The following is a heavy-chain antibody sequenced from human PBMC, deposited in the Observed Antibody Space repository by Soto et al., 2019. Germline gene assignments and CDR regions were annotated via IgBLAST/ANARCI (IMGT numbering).Heavy chain of an antibody. D-gene: IGHD3-3*01. V-gene: IGHV3-48*02. Sequence: EVQLVESGGGLVQPGGSLRLSCVASGFTFSTYSMYWVRQAPGKGLEWISYISSSSSTTYADSVKGRFTISRDNAKNSLYLQMNSLRDEDTAVYYCARTIWSGYFQADYWGQGTLVTVSS. CDR1: GFTFSTYS. CDR2: ISSSSSTT. J-gene: IGHJ4*02. CDR3: ARTIWSGYFQADY.